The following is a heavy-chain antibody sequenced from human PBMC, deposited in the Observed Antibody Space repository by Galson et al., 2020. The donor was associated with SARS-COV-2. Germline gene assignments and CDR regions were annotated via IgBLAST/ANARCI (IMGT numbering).Heavy chain of an antibody. CDR2: INPNSGGP. CDR3: ARGPYYYDSSGTRGAFDI. Sequence: ASVTVSCKASGYTFTGYYMHWVRQAPGQGLEWMGWINPNSGGPNYAQKFQGRVTMTRDTSISTAYMELSRLRSDDTAVYYCARGPYYYDSSGTRGAFDIWGQETMVTVSS. V-gene: IGHV1-2*02. CDR1: GYTFTGYY. D-gene: IGHD3-22*01. J-gene: IGHJ3*02.